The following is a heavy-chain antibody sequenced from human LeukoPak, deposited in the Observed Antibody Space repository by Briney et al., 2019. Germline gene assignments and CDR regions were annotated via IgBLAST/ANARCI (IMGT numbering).Heavy chain of an antibody. D-gene: IGHD6-6*01. CDR2: IIPIFGTA. J-gene: IGHJ4*02. Sequence: ASVKVSCKASGGTFSSYAISWVRQAPGQGLEWMGRIIPIFGTANYAQKFQGRVTITTDESTSTAYMELSSLRSEDTAVYYRAREGSSSSSGMSWGQGTLVTVSS. CDR1: GGTFSSYA. V-gene: IGHV1-69*05. CDR3: AREGSSSSSGMS.